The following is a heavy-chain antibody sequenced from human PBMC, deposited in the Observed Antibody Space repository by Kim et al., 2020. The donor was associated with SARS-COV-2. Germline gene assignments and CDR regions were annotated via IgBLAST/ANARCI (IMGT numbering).Heavy chain of an antibody. V-gene: IGHV3-74*01. D-gene: IGHD3-22*01. Sequence: QAQGRGLMWLSHIRRNGGNIRYADSVKVQFTISRDNANNTLYLQMNGLRTEDTAVYYCAKFGDYDSSGFYAFVRSWGQGTRVTVSS. CDR2: IRRNGGNI. CDR3: AKFGDYDSSGFYAFVRS. J-gene: IGHJ5*02.